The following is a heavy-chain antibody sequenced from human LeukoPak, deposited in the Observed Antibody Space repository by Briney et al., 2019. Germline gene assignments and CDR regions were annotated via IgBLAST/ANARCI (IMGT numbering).Heavy chain of an antibody. CDR3: ARGRRDGYNLEYFDK. J-gene: IGHJ4*02. Sequence: SETLSLTCTVSGGSISSSLYHWGWIRQPPGKGLQWIGSFYYSGSTYYNPSLKSRVTIYVDTSKNQFSLKLSSVTAADTAVYYCARGRRDGYNLEYFDKWGQGTLVTVSS. CDR2: FYYSGST. CDR1: GGSISSSLYH. V-gene: IGHV4-39*01. D-gene: IGHD5-24*01.